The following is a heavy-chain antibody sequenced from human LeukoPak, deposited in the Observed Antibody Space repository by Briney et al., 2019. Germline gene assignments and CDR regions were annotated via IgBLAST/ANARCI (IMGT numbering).Heavy chain of an antibody. D-gene: IGHD3-10*01. CDR3: AKVYGFGELLGNFDY. Sequence: RGSLRLSCAASGFTLDDYAMNWVPQAPRKGLECVSLISGDGGSTYYADSVKGRFTISRDNSKNSLYLQMNSLRTEDTALYYCAKVYGFGELLGNFDYWGQGTLVTVSS. CDR1: GFTLDDYA. CDR2: ISGDGGST. J-gene: IGHJ4*02. V-gene: IGHV3-43*02.